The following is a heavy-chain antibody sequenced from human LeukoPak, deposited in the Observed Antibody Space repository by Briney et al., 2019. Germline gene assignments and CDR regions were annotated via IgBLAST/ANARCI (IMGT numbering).Heavy chain of an antibody. V-gene: IGHV3-23*01. J-gene: IGHJ1*01. CDR3: AKGEENYDFWSGYYSYFQH. Sequence: GGSLRLSCAASGFTFSSYAMSWVRQAPGKGLEWVSLISGSGGSTYYADSVKGRFTISRDNSKNTLYLQMNSLRVEDTAVYYCAKGEENYDFWSGYYSYFQHWGQGTLVTVSS. D-gene: IGHD3-3*01. CDR2: ISGSGGST. CDR1: GFTFSSYA.